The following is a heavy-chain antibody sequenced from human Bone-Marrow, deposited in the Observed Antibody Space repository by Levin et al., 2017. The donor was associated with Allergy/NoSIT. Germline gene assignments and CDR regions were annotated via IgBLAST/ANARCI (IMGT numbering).Heavy chain of an antibody. CDR3: ARDNGSSSDYYYYMDV. J-gene: IGHJ6*03. CDR2: IIPIFGTA. Sequence: ASVKVSCKASGGTFSSYAISWVRQAPGQGLEWMGGIIPIFGTANYAQKFQGRVTITADKSTSTAYMELSSLRSEDTAVYYCARDNGSSSDYYYYMDVWGKGTTVTVSS. V-gene: IGHV1-69*06. CDR1: GGTFSSYA. D-gene: IGHD6-13*01.